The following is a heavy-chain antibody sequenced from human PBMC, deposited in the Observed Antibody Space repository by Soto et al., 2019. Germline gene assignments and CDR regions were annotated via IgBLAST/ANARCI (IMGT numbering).Heavy chain of an antibody. CDR3: AREFEGMWPGHGFDY. V-gene: IGHV3-48*01. J-gene: IGHJ4*02. CDR2: ISSSSSTI. CDR1: GFTFSSYS. Sequence: GGSLRLSCAASGFTFSSYSMNWVRQAPGKGLEWVSYISSSSSTIYYADSVKGRFTISRDNAKNSLYLQMNSLRAEDTAVYYCAREFEGMWPGHGFDYWGQGTLVTVSS. D-gene: IGHD3-16*01.